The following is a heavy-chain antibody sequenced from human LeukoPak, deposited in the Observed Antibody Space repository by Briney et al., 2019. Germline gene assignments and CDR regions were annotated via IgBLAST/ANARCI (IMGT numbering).Heavy chain of an antibody. CDR3: ARVGLELRSINHNWFDP. V-gene: IGHV1-2*02. J-gene: IGHJ5*02. D-gene: IGHD1-7*01. CDR2: INPNSGGT. CDR1: GYTFTGYY. Sequence: ASVKVSCKASGYTFTGYYMYWVRQAPGQGLEWMGWINPNSGGTNYAQKFQGRVTMTRDTSISTAYMELSRLRSDDTAVYYCARVGLELRSINHNWFDPWGQGTLATVSS.